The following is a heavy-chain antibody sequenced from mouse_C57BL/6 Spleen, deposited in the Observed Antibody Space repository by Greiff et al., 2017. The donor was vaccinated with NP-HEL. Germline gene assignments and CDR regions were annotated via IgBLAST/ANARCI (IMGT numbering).Heavy chain of an antibody. V-gene: IGHV5-16*01. D-gene: IGHD2-4*01. Sequence: EVKLVESEGGLVQPGSSMKLSCTASGFTFSDYYMAWVRQVPEKGLEWVANINYDGSSTYYLDSLKSRFINSRDNAKNILYLQMSSLKSEDTATYYCARGPYDYGYYAMDYWGQGTSVTVSS. CDR3: ARGPYDYGYYAMDY. CDR1: GFTFSDYY. CDR2: INYDGSST. J-gene: IGHJ4*01.